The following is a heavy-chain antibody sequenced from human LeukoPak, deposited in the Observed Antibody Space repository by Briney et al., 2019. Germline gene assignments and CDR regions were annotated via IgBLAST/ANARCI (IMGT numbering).Heavy chain of an antibody. V-gene: IGHV3-30-3*01. CDR1: GFTFSSYA. J-gene: IGHJ4*02. D-gene: IGHD2-15*01. CDR3: AKEGGSSLFDY. Sequence: PGRSLRLSCAASGFTFSSYAMHWVRQAPGKGLEWVAVISYDGSNKYYADSVKGRFTISRDNSKNTLYLQMNSLRAEDTAVYYCAKEGGSSLFDYWGQGTLVTVSS. CDR2: ISYDGSNK.